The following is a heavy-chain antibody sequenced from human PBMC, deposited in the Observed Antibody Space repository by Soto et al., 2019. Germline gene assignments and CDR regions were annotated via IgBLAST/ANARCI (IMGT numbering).Heavy chain of an antibody. CDR3: AREVNSSPARGPNWFDP. V-gene: IGHV4-4*02. CDR2: TYHSGTT. Sequence: QVQLQESGPGLVQPSGTLSLTCAVSGDSINNSHWWSWVRQPPGKGLEWIGETYHSGTTNYNPSLKTRVTISIDKSKNQFCLKMNSVPAADTAVYYCAREVNSSPARGPNWFDPWGKGTLVTVSS. D-gene: IGHD6-13*01. CDR1: GDSINNSHW. J-gene: IGHJ5*02.